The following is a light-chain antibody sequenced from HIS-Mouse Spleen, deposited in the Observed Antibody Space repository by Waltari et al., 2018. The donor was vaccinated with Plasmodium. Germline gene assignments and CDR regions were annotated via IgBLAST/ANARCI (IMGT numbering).Light chain of an antibody. J-gene: IGLJ1*01. V-gene: IGLV2-11*01. Sequence: QSALTPPRSVSGSPGQSVTIPCPGTSRDVGGYYYFSWYQQHPGKAPKLMIYDVSKRPSGVPDRYSGSKSGNTASLTISGLQAEDEADYYCCSYAGSYTYVFGTGTKVTVL. CDR2: DVS. CDR3: CSYAGSYTYV. CDR1: SRDVGGYYY.